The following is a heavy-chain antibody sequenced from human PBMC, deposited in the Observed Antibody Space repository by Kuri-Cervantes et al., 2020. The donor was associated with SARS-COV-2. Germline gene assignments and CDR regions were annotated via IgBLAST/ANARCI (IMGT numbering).Heavy chain of an antibody. V-gene: IGHV3-48*01. J-gene: IGHJ4*02. CDR1: GFNFSPYP. D-gene: IGHD2-8*01. CDR3: ARDHRNANWDS. CDR2: IHSTRYII. Sequence: GESLKISCVVSGFNFSPYPMNWVRQAPGKGLEWVAYIHSTRYIIYYADSVKGRFTVSRDNARNSLFLQMSSLRAEDTALYYCARDHRNANWDSWGQGTLVTVSS.